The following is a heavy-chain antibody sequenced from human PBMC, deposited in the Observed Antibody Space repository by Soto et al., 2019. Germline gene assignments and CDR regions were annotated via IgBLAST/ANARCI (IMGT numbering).Heavy chain of an antibody. CDR2: IYYSGST. CDR1: GGSISSGGYY. CDR3: ARDLRFRGFYGMDV. J-gene: IGHJ6*02. V-gene: IGHV4-31*03. D-gene: IGHD3-10*01. Sequence: QVQLQESGPGLVKPSQTLSLTCTVSGGSISSGGYYWIWIRQHPGKGLEWIGYIYYSGSTYYNPSLKSRVTITVDTSKNQFSLKLSSVTAAATAVYYCARDLRFRGFYGMDVWGQGTTVTVSS.